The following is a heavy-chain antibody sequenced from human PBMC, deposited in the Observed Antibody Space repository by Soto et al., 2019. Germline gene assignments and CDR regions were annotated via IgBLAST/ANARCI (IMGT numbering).Heavy chain of an antibody. V-gene: IGHV4-30-2*01. CDR3: ARGYGRNFDY. CDR1: GGSISSGGYS. D-gene: IGHD5-18*01. J-gene: IGHJ4*02. Sequence: SETLSLTCPFSGGSISSGGYSWSWIRQPPGKGLEWIGYIDHSGSTNYNPSLKSRVTISADTSKNQFSLKLSSVTAADTAVYYCARGYGRNFDYWGQGTLVTVS. CDR2: IDHSGST.